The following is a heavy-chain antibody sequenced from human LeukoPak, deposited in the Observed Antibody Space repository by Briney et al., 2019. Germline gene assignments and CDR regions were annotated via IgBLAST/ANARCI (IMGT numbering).Heavy chain of an antibody. CDR1: GFTFSTYA. D-gene: IGHD6-19*01. J-gene: IGHJ4*02. CDR2: INGGGGST. Sequence: GGSLRLSCAASGFTFSTYAMNWVRQAPGKGLEWVSGINGGGGSTYYADSVKGRFTISRDNSKNTSYLQMSSLRAEDTAVYYCAKVSGYTSGWYVDFDCWGQGSLVTVSS. V-gene: IGHV3-23*01. CDR3: AKVSGYTSGWYVDFDC.